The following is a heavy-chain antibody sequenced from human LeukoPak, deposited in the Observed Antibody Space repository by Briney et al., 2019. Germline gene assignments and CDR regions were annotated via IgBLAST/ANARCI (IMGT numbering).Heavy chain of an antibody. J-gene: IGHJ3*02. CDR1: GYTLTELS. CDR3: ATPYEVGATGGAFDI. Sequence: ASVKVSCEVSGYTLTELSMHWVRQAPGKGLEWMGGFDPEDGETIYAQKFQGRVTMTEDTSTDTAYMELSSLRSEDTAVYYCATPYEVGATGGAFDIWGQGTMVTVSS. CDR2: FDPEDGET. V-gene: IGHV1-24*01. D-gene: IGHD1-26*01.